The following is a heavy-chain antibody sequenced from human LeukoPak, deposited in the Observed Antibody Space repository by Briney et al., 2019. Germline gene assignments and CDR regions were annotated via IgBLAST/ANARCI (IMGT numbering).Heavy chain of an antibody. CDR1: GFTFSDHY. D-gene: IGHD1-14*01. V-gene: IGHV3-72*01. J-gene: IGHJ3*02. CDR3: ARATGAFDI. Sequence: GGSLRLSCAASGFTFSDHYMDWVRQAPGKGLEWVGRSRNKANSYTTEYAASVKGRFTISRDDSKNSQYLQMNSLKTEDTAVYYCARATGAFDIWGQGTMVTVSS. CDR2: SRNKANSYTT.